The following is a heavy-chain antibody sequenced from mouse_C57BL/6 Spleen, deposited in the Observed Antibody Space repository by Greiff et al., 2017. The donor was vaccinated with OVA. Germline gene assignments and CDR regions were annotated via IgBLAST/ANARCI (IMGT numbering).Heavy chain of an antibody. Sequence: VQLKQSVAELVRPGASVKLSCTASGFNIKNTYMHWVKQRPEQGLEWIGRIDPANGNTKYATKFQGKATITADTSSNTAYLQLSSLTSEDTAIYYCVYYYGSSYVGAMDYWGQGTSVTVSS. CDR1: GFNIKNTY. CDR3: VYYYGSSYVGAMDY. V-gene: IGHV14-3*01. D-gene: IGHD1-1*01. J-gene: IGHJ4*01. CDR2: IDPANGNT.